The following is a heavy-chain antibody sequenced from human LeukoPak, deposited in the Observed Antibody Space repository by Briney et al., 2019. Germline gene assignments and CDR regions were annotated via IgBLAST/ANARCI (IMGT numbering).Heavy chain of an antibody. CDR2: NSGSGGST. D-gene: IGHD5/OR15-5a*01. Sequence: GGSLRLSCAASGFTFSSYGMSWVRQAPGKGLEWVSGNSGSGGSTYYADSVKGRFTISRDNSKNTLYLQMNSLRAEDTAVYYCAKQKKCLSQYYFDYWGQGTLVTVSS. CDR3: AKQKKCLSQYYFDY. J-gene: IGHJ4*02. CDR1: GFTFSSYG. V-gene: IGHV3-23*01.